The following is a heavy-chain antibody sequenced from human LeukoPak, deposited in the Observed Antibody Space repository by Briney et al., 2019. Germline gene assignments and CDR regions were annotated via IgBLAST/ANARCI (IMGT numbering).Heavy chain of an antibody. Sequence: GGSLRLSCAASGFTFNTYAMSWVRQAPGKGLEWVSSISGSGESTHYADSVEGRFSISRDNSKTTLYLQMNSLRAEDTAIYYCAKSTGRFLEWLLLDFWGQGTLVTVSS. CDR2: ISGSGEST. CDR3: AKSTGRFLEWLLLDF. J-gene: IGHJ4*02. CDR1: GFTFNTYA. D-gene: IGHD3-3*01. V-gene: IGHV3-23*01.